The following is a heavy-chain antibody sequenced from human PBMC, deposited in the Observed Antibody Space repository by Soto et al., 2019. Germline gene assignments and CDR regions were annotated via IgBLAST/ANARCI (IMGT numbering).Heavy chain of an antibody. J-gene: IGHJ4*02. D-gene: IGHD3-22*01. Sequence: HPGGSLRLSCAASGFTFRNFAMNWVRQAPGKGLEWVSGISVSGGTTYYADSVRGRFTVSRDNSKNSVFLQMNSLRAEDTAVYFCAKGMYYYDSSGYRLFDYWGQGTLVTVS. CDR1: GFTFRNFA. CDR3: AKGMYYYDSSGYRLFDY. CDR2: ISVSGGTT. V-gene: IGHV3-23*01.